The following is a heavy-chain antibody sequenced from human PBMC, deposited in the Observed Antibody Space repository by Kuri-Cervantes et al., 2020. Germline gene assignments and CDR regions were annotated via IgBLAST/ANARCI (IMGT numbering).Heavy chain of an antibody. V-gene: IGHV3-30-3*01. CDR1: GFTFSSYA. CDR2: ISYDGSNK. Sequence: GESLKISCAASGFTFSSYAMHWVRQAPGKGLEWVAVISYDGSNKYYADSVKGRFTISRDNSKNTLYLQMNSLRAEDTAVYYCARGYSNYVISYYFDYWGQGTLGHRLL. J-gene: IGHJ4*02. D-gene: IGHD4-11*01. CDR3: ARGYSNYVISYYFDY.